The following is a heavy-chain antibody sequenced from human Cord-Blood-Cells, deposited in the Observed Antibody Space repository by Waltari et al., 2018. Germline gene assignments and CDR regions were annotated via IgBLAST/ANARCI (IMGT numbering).Heavy chain of an antibody. Sequence: QVQLQESGPGLVKPSETLSLTCAVSGYSISSGYYWGWIRQPPGKGLEWIGSIYHSGSTYYNPSLKGRVTISVDTAKNQFSLKLSSVTAADTAVYYCARVGSGSYESRSGFDYWGQGTLVTVSS. J-gene: IGHJ4*02. CDR2: IYHSGST. CDR3: ARVGSGSYESRSGFDY. V-gene: IGHV4-38-2*01. CDR1: GYSISSGYY. D-gene: IGHD1-26*01.